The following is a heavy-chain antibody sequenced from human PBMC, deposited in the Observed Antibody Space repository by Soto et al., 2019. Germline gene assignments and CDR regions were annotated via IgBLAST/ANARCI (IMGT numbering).Heavy chain of an antibody. D-gene: IGHD2-2*01. J-gene: IGHJ4*02. V-gene: IGHV4-31*01. CDR1: GGSISSGGYY. CDR3: ARSSTSANYFDY. Sequence: QVQLQESGPGLVKPSQTLSLTCTVSGGSISSGGYYWSWIRQHPGKGLEWIGYIYYSGSTYYNPSLKSQVTRSVDTSKNQFSLKLSSVTAADTAVYYCARSSTSANYFDYWGQGTLVTVSS. CDR2: IYYSGST.